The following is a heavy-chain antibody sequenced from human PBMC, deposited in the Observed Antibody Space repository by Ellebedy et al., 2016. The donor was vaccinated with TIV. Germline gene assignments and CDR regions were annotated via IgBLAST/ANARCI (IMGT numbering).Heavy chain of an antibody. J-gene: IGHJ1*01. V-gene: IGHV1-69*13. D-gene: IGHD4-17*01. Sequence: SVKVSCXAPGGTFSSYAYSWVRRAPGQGLEWLGGIIPMFGTPSYSQRFQDRVTITADESTSTGYMEMSSLRSEDTAVYYCVDYIHGDYAFQHWGQGTLVIVSS. CDR3: VDYIHGDYAFQH. CDR2: IIPMFGTP. CDR1: GGTFSSYA.